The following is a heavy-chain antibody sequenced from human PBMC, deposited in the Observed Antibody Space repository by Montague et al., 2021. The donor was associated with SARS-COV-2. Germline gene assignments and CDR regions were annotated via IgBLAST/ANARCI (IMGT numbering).Heavy chain of an antibody. D-gene: IGHD3-22*01. CDR3: ARLKRYFDSSGSPSAFDF. CDR2: IYYTGNT. Sequence: SETLSLTCTVSGGSITNNIDYWAWIRQPPGKGLEWIGSIYYTGNTYYNPSLKSRVTISVVTSKNHFTLKLSSVTAAETAVYYCARLKRYFDSSGSPSAFDFWGQGTKGNVSS. V-gene: IGHV4-39*02. CDR1: GGSITNNIDY. J-gene: IGHJ3*01.